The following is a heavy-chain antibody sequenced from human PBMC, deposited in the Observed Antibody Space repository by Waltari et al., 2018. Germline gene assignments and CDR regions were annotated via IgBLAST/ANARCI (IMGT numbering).Heavy chain of an antibody. CDR2: IYHSGGT. V-gene: IGHV4-4*02. J-gene: IGHJ4*02. CDR3: ARDRLMITFGGVIVLAFFDY. D-gene: IGHD3-16*02. CDR1: GGSISSSNW. Sequence: QVQLQESGPGLVKPSGTLSLTCAVSGGSISSSNWWSWVRQPPGKGLEWIGEIYHSGGTNYNPSLKRRVTISVDKSKNQFSLKLSSVTAADTAVYYCARDRLMITFGGVIVLAFFDYWGQGTLVTVSS.